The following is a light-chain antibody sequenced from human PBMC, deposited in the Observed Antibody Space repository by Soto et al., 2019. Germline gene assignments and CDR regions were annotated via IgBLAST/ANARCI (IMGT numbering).Light chain of an antibody. V-gene: IGKV3-20*01. CDR2: GAS. CDR3: LQYGASPRT. J-gene: IGKJ1*01. Sequence: EIVLTQSPGTLSLSPGERATLSCRASQTVYHGYLAWYQQKPGQAPRLLIYGASSRATGIPDRFSGGESGTDFTLTISRLEPEDFAVYFCLQYGASPRTFGQGTKVDI. CDR1: QTVYHGY.